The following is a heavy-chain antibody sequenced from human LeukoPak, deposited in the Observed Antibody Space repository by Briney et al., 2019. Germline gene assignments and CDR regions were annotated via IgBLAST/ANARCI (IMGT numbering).Heavy chain of an antibody. J-gene: IGHJ4*02. Sequence: SETLSLTCAVYGGSFSGYYWSWIRQPLGKGLEWIGEINHSGSTNYNPSLKSRVTISVDTSKNQFSLKLSSVTAADTAVYYCARVKYYGSGGFDYWGQGTLVTVSS. CDR2: INHSGST. V-gene: IGHV4-34*01. CDR1: GGSFSGYY. D-gene: IGHD3-10*01. CDR3: ARVKYYGSGGFDY.